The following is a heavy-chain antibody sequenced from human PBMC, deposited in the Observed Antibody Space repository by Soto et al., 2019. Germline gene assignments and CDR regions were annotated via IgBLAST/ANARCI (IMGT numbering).Heavy chain of an antibody. CDR3: ARRAAATSYCFFDL. V-gene: IGHV4-59*08. CDR1: DGSISGYY. CDR2: ISYTGSI. Sequence: QVQLQESGPGLVKPSETLPLTCTVSDGSISGYYWSWIRQPPGKGLEWIGYISYTGSINYNPSLKSRVTISVDTSKNQFSLKVTSVTAADTAVYYCARRAAATSYCFFDLWGRGTLVTVSS. D-gene: IGHD6-13*01. J-gene: IGHJ2*01.